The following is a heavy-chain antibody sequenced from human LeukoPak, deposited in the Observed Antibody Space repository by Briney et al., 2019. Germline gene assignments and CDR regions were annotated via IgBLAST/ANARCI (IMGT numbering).Heavy chain of an antibody. V-gene: IGHV3-7*03. Sequence: PGGSLRLSCAASGFTFSSDYMSWVRQAPGKGLEWVANIKEDGSEQNYADSVKGRFTISRDNSKNTLFLQMNSLRAEDAAVYYCARDDYGETFDYWGQGTLVTVSS. D-gene: IGHD4-17*01. CDR3: ARDDYGETFDY. CDR1: GFTFSSDY. CDR2: IKEDGSEQ. J-gene: IGHJ4*02.